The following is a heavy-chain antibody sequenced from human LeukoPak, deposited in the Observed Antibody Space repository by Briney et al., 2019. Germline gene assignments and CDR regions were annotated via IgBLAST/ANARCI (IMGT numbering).Heavy chain of an antibody. CDR3: ARDGMLRGVIDYSGMDV. D-gene: IGHD3-10*01. CDR2: VIFILGRA. CDR1: VVTFSKYV. Sequence: SVKVSCKVSVVTFSKYVLSWARQAPAQGREWRGRVIFILGRADYAQKFQARVTITAEKSTTTVYMERSSLRSQDTAVYYCARDGMLRGVIDYSGMDVWGQGTTVTVSS. V-gene: IGHV1-69*04. J-gene: IGHJ6*02.